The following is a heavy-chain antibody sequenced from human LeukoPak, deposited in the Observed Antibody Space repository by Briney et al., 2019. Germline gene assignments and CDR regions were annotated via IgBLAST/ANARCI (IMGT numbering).Heavy chain of an antibody. CDR2: IYGTVKT. D-gene: IGHD2-21*01. V-gene: IGHV4-59*03. CDR1: GGSISSYY. CDR3: AGFPPGELDPTGHCYECIY. J-gene: IGHJ4*02. Sequence: PSETLSLTCTVSGGSISSYYWTWIRQPPGKGLEWIGYIYGTVKTDYNPSLRSRVTISLDMSKDQFSLTLKSVTAADTAVYYCAGFPPGELDPTGHCYECIYWGQGTVVSVSS.